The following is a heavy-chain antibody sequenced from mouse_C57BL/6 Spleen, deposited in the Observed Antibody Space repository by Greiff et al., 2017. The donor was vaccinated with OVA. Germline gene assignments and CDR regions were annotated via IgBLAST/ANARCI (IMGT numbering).Heavy chain of an antibody. CDR3: ARDGKEPLYAMDY. J-gene: IGHJ4*01. V-gene: IGHV1-53*01. CDR1: GYTFTSYW. CDR2: INPSNGGT. Sequence: VQLQQPGTELVKPGASVKLSCKASGYTFTSYWMHWVKQRPGQGLEWIGNINPSNGGTNYNEKFKSKATLTVDKSSSTAYMQLSSLTSEDSAVYYGARDGKEPLYAMDYWGQGTSVTVSS.